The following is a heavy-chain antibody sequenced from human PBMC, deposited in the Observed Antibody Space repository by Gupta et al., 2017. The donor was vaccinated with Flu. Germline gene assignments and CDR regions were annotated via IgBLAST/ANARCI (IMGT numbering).Heavy chain of an antibody. CDR3: ARHVATEPLYGGFVLQWFDP. V-gene: IGHV4-39*01. D-gene: IGHD4-23*01. J-gene: IGHJ5*02. CDR1: GGSSRSIGYL. CDR2: ISYPGRT. Sequence: LQLQESGPGLVKPSATLSATCTVAGGSSRSIGYLWGWLRPPPGKGLEWIGTISYPGRTYYNSSLKSRVTISVDTSTNHLSLKLGSVTAADTAVYYCARHVATEPLYGGFVLQWFDPWGQGTLVTVSS.